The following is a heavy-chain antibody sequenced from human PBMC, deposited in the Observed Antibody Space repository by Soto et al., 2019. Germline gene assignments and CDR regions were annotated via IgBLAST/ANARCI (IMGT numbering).Heavy chain of an antibody. Sequence: SETLSLTCTVSGGSISSGGYYWSWIRQHPGKGLEWIGYIYYSGSTYYNPSLKSRVTISVDTSKNQFSLKLSSVTAADTAVYYCARDPHRDYYGSGSYPSWGQGTLVTVSS. J-gene: IGHJ5*02. CDR3: ARDPHRDYYGSGSYPS. CDR1: GGSISSGGYY. D-gene: IGHD3-10*01. V-gene: IGHV4-31*03. CDR2: IYYSGST.